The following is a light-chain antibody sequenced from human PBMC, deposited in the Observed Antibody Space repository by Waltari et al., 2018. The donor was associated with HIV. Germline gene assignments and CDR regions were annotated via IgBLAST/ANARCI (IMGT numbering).Light chain of an antibody. V-gene: IGLV2-14*01. J-gene: IGLJ2*01. CDR1: SNEIGGYNF. CDR3: SSYTSSNTLI. Sequence: QSALTQPASVSGSPGQSITISCTGTSNEIGGYNFVSWYQHHPGKAPKLMISEVSKRPSGVSDRFSGSKSVNTASLTISGLQAEDEADYYCSSYTSSNTLIFGGGTRLTVL. CDR2: EVS.